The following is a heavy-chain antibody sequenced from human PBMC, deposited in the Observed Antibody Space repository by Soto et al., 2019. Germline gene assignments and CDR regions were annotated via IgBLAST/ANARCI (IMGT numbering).Heavy chain of an antibody. CDR2: ISGSGGST. V-gene: IGHV3-23*01. Sequence: PGGSLRFSCAASGFTFSSYAMSWVRQAPGKGLEWVSAISGSGGSTYYADSVKGRFTISRDNSKNTLYLQMNSLRAEDTAVYYCAKATSPVLRFLEWLPHMDVWGKGTTVTVSS. J-gene: IGHJ6*03. CDR3: AKATSPVLRFLEWLPHMDV. CDR1: GFTFSSYA. D-gene: IGHD3-3*01.